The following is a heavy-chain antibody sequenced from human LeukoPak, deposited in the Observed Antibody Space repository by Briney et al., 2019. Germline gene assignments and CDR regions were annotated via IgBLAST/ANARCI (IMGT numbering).Heavy chain of an antibody. CDR3: ARGRSSTSLNYYYYYMDV. Sequence: SETLSLTCTVSGGSISNYYWSWIRQPPGKGLEWIGYIYYSGSTNYNPSLKSRVTISVDTPKNQFSLKLSSVTAADTAVYYCARGRSSTSLNYYYYYMDVWGKGTTVTVSS. CDR2: IYYSGST. V-gene: IGHV4-59*01. D-gene: IGHD2-2*01. CDR1: GGSISNYY. J-gene: IGHJ6*03.